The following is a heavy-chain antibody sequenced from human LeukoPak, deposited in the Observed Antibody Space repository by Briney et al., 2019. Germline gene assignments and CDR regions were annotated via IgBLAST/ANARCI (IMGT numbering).Heavy chain of an antibody. Sequence: SETLSLTCTVSGGSISSSSYYWGWIRQPPGKGLEWIGSIYYSGSTYYNPSLKSRVTISVDTSKNQFSLKLSSVTAADTAVYYCASSVRGVIIHWGQGTLVTVSS. D-gene: IGHD3-10*02. V-gene: IGHV4-39*07. CDR2: IYYSGST. CDR3: ASSVRGVIIH. J-gene: IGHJ4*02. CDR1: GGSISSSSYY.